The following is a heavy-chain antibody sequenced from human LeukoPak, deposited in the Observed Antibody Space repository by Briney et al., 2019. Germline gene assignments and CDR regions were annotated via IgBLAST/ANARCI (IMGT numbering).Heavy chain of an antibody. V-gene: IGHV3-23*01. CDR1: GFTFTSYG. J-gene: IGHJ4*02. CDR3: ARHLLWFGELSGGFDY. D-gene: IGHD3-10*01. Sequence: GGSLRLSCAASGFTFTSYGMSWVRQAPGKGLEWVSGISGSGGSTYYADSVKGRFTISRDNSKNTLYLQMNSLRAEDAAVYYCARHLLWFGELSGGFDYWGQGTLVTVSS. CDR2: ISGSGGST.